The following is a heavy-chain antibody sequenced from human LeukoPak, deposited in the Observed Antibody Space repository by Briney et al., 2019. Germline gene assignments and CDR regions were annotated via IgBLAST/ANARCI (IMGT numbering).Heavy chain of an antibody. V-gene: IGHV1-3*01. CDR2: INAGNGNT. D-gene: IGHD3-16*02. CDR1: GYTFTSYA. CDR3: ARAYYDYVWGSYRPIDY. J-gene: IGHJ4*02. Sequence: GASVKVSCKTSGYTFTSYAIHWVRQAPGQRLEWMGWINAGNGNTKYSQKFQGRVTITADESTSTAYMELSSLRSEDTAVYYCARAYYDYVWGSYRPIDYWGQGTLVTVSS.